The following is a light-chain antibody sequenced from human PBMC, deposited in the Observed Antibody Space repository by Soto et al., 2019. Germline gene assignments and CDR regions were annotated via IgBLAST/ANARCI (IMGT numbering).Light chain of an antibody. CDR2: AAS. CDR1: QGISSF. CDR3: LHLNSYSPDT. Sequence: DLQLTQSPSFLSASVGDRVTITCRASQGISSFLAWYQQKPGKAPELLIFAASTLQNGVPSRFIGSGSGTEFTLTISSLQPEDFATYYCLHLNSYSPDTFGPGTKVDVK. V-gene: IGKV1-9*01. J-gene: IGKJ3*01.